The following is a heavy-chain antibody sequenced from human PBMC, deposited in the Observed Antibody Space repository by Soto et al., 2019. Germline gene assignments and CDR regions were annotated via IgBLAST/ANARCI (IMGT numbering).Heavy chain of an antibody. J-gene: IGHJ6*02. CDR3: ARDLQQLVGSYYYYYGMDV. CDR1: GGSISSYY. V-gene: IGHV4-59*01. CDR2: IYYSGST. Sequence: SETLSLTCTVSGGSISSYYWSWIRQPPGKGLEWIGYIYYSGSTNYNPSLKSRVTISVDTSKNQFSLKLSSVTAADTAVYYCARDLQQLVGSYYYYYGMDVWGQGTTVTVSS. D-gene: IGHD6-13*01.